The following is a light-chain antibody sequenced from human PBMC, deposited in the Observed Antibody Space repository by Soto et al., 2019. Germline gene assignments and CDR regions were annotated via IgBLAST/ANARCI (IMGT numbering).Light chain of an antibody. CDR1: SNDIGGHNH. Sequence: QSVLTQPASVSGSPGQSITISCAGTSNDIGGHNHVSWYQQHPGNSPKLIIYEVTGRPSGASNRFSASKSGTTASLTISGLQAEDEADYYCCSYAGIITWVCGGGTKLTVL. J-gene: IGLJ3*02. CDR3: CSYAGIITWV. CDR2: EVT. V-gene: IGLV2-23*02.